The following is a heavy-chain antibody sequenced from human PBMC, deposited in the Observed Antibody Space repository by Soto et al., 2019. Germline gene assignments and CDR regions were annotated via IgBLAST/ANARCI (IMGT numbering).Heavy chain of an antibody. J-gene: IGHJ5*02. D-gene: IGHD3-22*01. CDR1: GGSFSGYY. Sequence: SETLSLTCAVYGGSFSGYYWSWIRQPPGKGLEWIGEINHSGSTNYNPSLKSRVTISVDTSKNQFSLKLSSVTAADTAVYYCARSGPITMTEDYNWFDPWGQGTLVTVYS. V-gene: IGHV4-34*01. CDR2: INHSGST. CDR3: ARSGPITMTEDYNWFDP.